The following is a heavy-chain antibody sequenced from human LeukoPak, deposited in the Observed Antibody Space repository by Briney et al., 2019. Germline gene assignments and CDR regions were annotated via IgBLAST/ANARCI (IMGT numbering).Heavy chain of an antibody. J-gene: IGHJ4*02. V-gene: IGHV3-23*01. Sequence: GGSLRLSCAASGFSFSNFAMNWVRQAPGKGLEWVSAISGSGGSTYYADSVKGRFTISRDNSKNTLYLQMNSLRAEDTAVYYCANYPGGSFDYWGQGTLVTVSS. CDR3: ANYPGGSFDY. D-gene: IGHD3-10*01. CDR1: GFSFSNFA. CDR2: ISGSGGST.